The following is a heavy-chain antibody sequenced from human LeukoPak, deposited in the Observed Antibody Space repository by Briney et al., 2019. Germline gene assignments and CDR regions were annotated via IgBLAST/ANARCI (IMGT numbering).Heavy chain of an antibody. Sequence: GGSLRLSCAASGFPFSTYDMHWVRQAPGKGLEWVAVISYDGSNKYYADSVKGRFTISRDNSKNTLYLQMNSLRAEDTAVYYCAKDFDDYDILTGTDYWGQGTLVTVSS. J-gene: IGHJ4*02. D-gene: IGHD3-9*01. CDR3: AKDFDDYDILTGTDY. V-gene: IGHV3-30*18. CDR2: ISYDGSNK. CDR1: GFPFSTYD.